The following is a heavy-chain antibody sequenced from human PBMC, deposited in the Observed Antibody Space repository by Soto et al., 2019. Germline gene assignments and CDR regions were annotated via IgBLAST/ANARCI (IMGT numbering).Heavy chain of an antibody. D-gene: IGHD2-15*01. J-gene: IGHJ4*01. CDR3: AIYLHCSAGNCPHDY. V-gene: IGHV3-21*01. Sequence: GGSLRLSCAASDFTFSNYKMNWVRQAPGKGLEWVASISTGSSYIYYADSVMGRFTISRDNANNSLYLQMSSLRPDDTAVYFCAIYLHCSAGNCPHDYWGRGTVVTVSA. CDR2: ISTGSSYI. CDR1: DFTFSNYK.